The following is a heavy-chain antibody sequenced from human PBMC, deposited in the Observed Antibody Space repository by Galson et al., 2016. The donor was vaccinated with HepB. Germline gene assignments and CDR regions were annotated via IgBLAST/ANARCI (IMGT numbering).Heavy chain of an antibody. D-gene: IGHD3-22*01. CDR3: TKHEVRTHDY. V-gene: IGHV3-23*01. CDR2: IHLAGRDI. Sequence: SLRLSCAASGFTFSKYALSWVRQAPGKGLEWISAIHLAGRDIYYSDSVRGRFTTSRDASNNMLYLQMNNLRDEDTAVYSCTKHEVRTHDYWGQGTLVTVSS. CDR1: GFTFSKYA. J-gene: IGHJ4*02.